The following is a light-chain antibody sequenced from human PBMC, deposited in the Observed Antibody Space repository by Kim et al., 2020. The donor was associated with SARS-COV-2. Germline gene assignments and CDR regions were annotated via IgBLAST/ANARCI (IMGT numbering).Light chain of an antibody. CDR3: AAWDDSLSGRV. J-gene: IGLJ3*02. Sequence: GQRVTISCSGSRSNIGSKTVNWYQHLPGTAPKVLMYTDNERPSGVPDRFSGSKSGTSASLVISALQSEDEADYYCAAWDDSLSGRVFGGGTQLTVL. V-gene: IGLV1-44*01. CDR1: RSNIGSKT. CDR2: TDN.